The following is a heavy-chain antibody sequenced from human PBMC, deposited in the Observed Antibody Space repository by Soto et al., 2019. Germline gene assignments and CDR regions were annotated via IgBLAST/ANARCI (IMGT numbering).Heavy chain of an antibody. V-gene: IGHV4-34*01. CDR3: ATRITVFGLLIPPFDP. D-gene: IGHD3-3*01. CDR2: INHTGGT. Sequence: SETLSLTCAVYGGSVNGYYWNWIRQPTGKGLEWIGEINHTGGTHYNPSLKSRVTMSVDTSKNQFSLRLSSVTAADTAIYYCATRITVFGLLIPPFDPWGQGTQVTVSS. CDR1: GGSVNGYY. J-gene: IGHJ5*02.